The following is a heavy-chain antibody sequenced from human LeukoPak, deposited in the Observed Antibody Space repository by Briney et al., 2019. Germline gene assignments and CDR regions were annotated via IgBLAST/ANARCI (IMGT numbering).Heavy chain of an antibody. CDR2: INPNSGGT. Sequence: ASVKVSCKASGYTFTGYYMHWVRQAPGQGLEWMGWINPNSGGTNYAQKFQGRVTMTRDTSISTAYMELSRLRSDDTAMYYCARAPSLRSGELSLSCWFDPWGQGTLVTVSS. CDR1: GYTFTGYY. D-gene: IGHD3-16*02. V-gene: IGHV1-2*02. CDR3: ARAPSLRSGELSLSCWFDP. J-gene: IGHJ5*02.